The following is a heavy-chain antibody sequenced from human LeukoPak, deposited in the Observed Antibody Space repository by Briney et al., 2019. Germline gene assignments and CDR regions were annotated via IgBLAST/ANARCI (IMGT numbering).Heavy chain of an antibody. CDR2: IYYSGST. D-gene: IGHD3-10*01. CDR3: ARDTGYYYYYYGMDV. J-gene: IGHJ6*02. V-gene: IGHV4-39*02. Sequence: SETLSLTCTVSGGSISSSSYYWGWTRQPPGKGLEWLGSIYYSGSTYYNPSLKSRVTISVDTSKNQFSLKLSSVTAADTAVYYCARDTGYYYYYYGMDVWGQGTTVTVSS. CDR1: GGSISSSSYY.